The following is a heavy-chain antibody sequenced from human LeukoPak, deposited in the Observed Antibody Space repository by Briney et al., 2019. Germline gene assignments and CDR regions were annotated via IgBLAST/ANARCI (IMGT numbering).Heavy chain of an antibody. D-gene: IGHD2-2*03. CDR2: MNPNSGNT. CDR1: GYTFTSYD. CDR3: ARVLNPLDSDAFDI. V-gene: IGHV1-8*01. Sequence: GASVKVSCKASGYTFTSYDINWVRQATGQGLEWMGWMNPNSGNTGYAQKFQGRVTMTRYTSISTAYMELSSLRSEDTAVYYCARVLNPLDSDAFDIWGQGTMVTVSS. J-gene: IGHJ3*02.